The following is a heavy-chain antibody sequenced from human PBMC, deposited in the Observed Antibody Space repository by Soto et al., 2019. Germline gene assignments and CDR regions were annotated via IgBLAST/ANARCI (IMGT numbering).Heavy chain of an antibody. J-gene: IGHJ5*02. CDR3: GRRLSLLGPPGA. V-gene: IGHV3-23*01. Sequence: EVQLLESGGGLVQSGGSLRLSCAASGFTFGSYAMSWVRQAPGKGLEWVSVISGGGVGTYYADSVKGRFTISRDNSKNTLYLQMDSLRAEDTAVYYCGRRLSLLGPPGAWGQGTLVTVSS. CDR1: GFTFGSYA. CDR2: ISGGGVGT. D-gene: IGHD2-8*02.